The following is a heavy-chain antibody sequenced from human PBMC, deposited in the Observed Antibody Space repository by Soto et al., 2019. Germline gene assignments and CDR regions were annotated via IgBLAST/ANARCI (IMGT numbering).Heavy chain of an antibody. D-gene: IGHD3-16*01. J-gene: IGHJ4*02. Sequence: QVQLVQSGAEVKKPGASVKVSCKASGYTFTNFGISWVRQAPGQGLEWMGWISAYNGNTNYAQNFQGRVTMTTETYTSIAYMELRSMRSDDTKVYYCARGGPQIDYWGQGTLVTVSS. CDR3: ARGGPQIDY. V-gene: IGHV1-18*01. CDR2: ISAYNGNT. CDR1: GYTFTNFG.